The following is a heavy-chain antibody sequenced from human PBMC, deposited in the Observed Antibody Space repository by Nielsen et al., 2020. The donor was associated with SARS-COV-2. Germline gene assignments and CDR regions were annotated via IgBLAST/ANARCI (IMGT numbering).Heavy chain of an antibody. D-gene: IGHD3-22*01. Sequence: GESLKISCAASGFTFSSYSMNWVRQAPGKGLEWVSSISSSSSYIYYADSVKGRFTISRDNAKNSLYLQMNSLRAEDTAVYYCAREGYYYDPPDYWGQGTLVTVSS. J-gene: IGHJ4*02. CDR3: AREGYYYDPPDY. CDR2: ISSSSSYI. CDR1: GFTFSSYS. V-gene: IGHV3-21*01.